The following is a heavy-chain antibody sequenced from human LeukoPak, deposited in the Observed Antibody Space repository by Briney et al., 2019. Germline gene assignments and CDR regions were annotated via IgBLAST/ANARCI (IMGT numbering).Heavy chain of an antibody. CDR2: IKQDGSEK. D-gene: IGHD3-10*01. CDR3: ASQSYGLFEY. V-gene: IGHV3-7*01. CDR1: GLTFTSYW. J-gene: IGHJ4*02. Sequence: GGSLRLSCAASGLTFTSYWMSWVRQAPGKGLEWVANIKQDGSEKYYVDSVKGRFTISRDNAKNSLYLQMNSLRAEDTAVYYCASQSYGLFEYWGQGTLVTVSS.